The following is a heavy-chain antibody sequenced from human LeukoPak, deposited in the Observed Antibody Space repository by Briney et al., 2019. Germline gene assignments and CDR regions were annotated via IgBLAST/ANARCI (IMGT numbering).Heavy chain of an antibody. CDR3: VRVLGYSYGFDY. J-gene: IGHJ4*02. Sequence: PGGSLRLSCAASGFSFSGYWMSWVRQAPGKGLEWVANIKQDGSEKYYLDSVKGRFTISRDNAMNSLYLQMNSLRADDTAVYYCVRVLGYSYGFDYWGQGTPVTVSS. CDR2: IKQDGSEK. D-gene: IGHD5-18*01. V-gene: IGHV3-7*01. CDR1: GFSFSGYW.